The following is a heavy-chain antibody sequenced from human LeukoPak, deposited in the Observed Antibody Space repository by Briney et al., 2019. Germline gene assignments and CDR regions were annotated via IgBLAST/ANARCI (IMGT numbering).Heavy chain of an antibody. V-gene: IGHV1-2*02. CDR1: GYSFTAFY. J-gene: IGHJ4*02. CDR3: ARDGEYGTGSYYRGCFDY. Sequence: GASVPVSCKASGYSFTAFYIHWVRQAPGQGLELMGWIHPRSGDTNYAHKFQGRVTMTRDTYISTAYMDPGSLGSDDTAVYYCARDGEYGTGSYYRGCFDYWGQGILVTASS. CDR2: IHPRSGDT. D-gene: IGHD3-10*01.